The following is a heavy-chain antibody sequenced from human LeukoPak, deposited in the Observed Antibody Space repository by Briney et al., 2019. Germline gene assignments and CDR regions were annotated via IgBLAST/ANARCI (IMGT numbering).Heavy chain of an antibody. CDR1: GGPFSGYY. J-gene: IGHJ6*03. CDR2: INHSGST. Sequence: SETLSLTCAVYGGPFSGYYWSWIRQPPGKGLEWIGEINHSGSTNYNPSLKSRVTISVDTSKNQFSLKLSSVTAADTAVYYCARGRYCSSTSCRFYYYYYYMDVWGKGTTVTVSS. V-gene: IGHV4-34*01. CDR3: ARGRYCSSTSCRFYYYYYYMDV. D-gene: IGHD2-2*01.